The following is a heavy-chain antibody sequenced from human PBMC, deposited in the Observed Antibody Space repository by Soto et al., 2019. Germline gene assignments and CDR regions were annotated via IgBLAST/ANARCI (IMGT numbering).Heavy chain of an antibody. V-gene: IGHV3-23*01. J-gene: IGHJ4*02. CDR1: GFTFSSYA. CDR2: ISGSGGST. CDR3: AKEVRSMIVVVITSFDY. D-gene: IGHD3-22*01. Sequence: GGSLRLSCAASGFTFSSYAMSWVRQAPGKGLEWVSAISGSGGSTYYADSVKGRFTISRDNSKNTLYLQMNSLRAENTAVYYCAKEVRSMIVVVITSFDYWGQGTLVTVSS.